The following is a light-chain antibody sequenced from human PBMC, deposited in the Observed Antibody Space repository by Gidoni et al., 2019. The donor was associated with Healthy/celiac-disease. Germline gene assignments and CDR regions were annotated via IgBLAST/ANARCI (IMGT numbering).Light chain of an antibody. CDR3: QQYYSTPFT. J-gene: IGKJ3*01. CDR2: WAS. V-gene: IGKV4-1*01. CDR1: QSVLYSSNNQNY. Sequence: DIVMTPSPDSLAVSLGERATINCKSSQSVLYSSNNQNYLAWYQQKPGQPPKLLIYWASTRESGVPDRFSGSGSGTDFTLTISSLQAEDVAVYYCQQYYSTPFTFGPGTKVDIK.